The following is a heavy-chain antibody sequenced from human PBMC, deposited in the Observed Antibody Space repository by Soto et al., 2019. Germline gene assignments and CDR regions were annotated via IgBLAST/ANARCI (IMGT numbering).Heavy chain of an antibody. Sequence: SETLSLTCTVSGGSISNRRYYWGWIRQPPGKGLEWIGSIHYSGSTYDNPALKSRVTISVDTSKNQLSLKLKSVSAADTAVYYCARHVSLGYCTTTSCDLLSGCDAGGQGTLVTAPQ. CDR2: IHYSGST. CDR3: ARHVSLGYCTTTSCDLLSGCDA. CDR1: GGSISNRRYY. D-gene: IGHD2-2*01. V-gene: IGHV4-39*01. J-gene: IGHJ5*02.